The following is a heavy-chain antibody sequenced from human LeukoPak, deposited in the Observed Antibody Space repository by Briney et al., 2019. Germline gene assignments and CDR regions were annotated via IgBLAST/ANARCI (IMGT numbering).Heavy chain of an antibody. CDR2: IYYSGST. D-gene: IGHD3-22*01. V-gene: IGHV4-59*08. CDR1: GGSISNYY. J-gene: IGHJ4*02. CDR3: ARQSLYSDSSGSYCYFDQ. Sequence: SETLSLTCTVSGGSISNYYWNWLRQPPGKGLEWIGYIYYSGSTNYNPSLSGRVTMSLDTSKNQFSLRLTSVTAADTAVYYCARQSLYSDSSGSYCYFDQWAQGNLVTVSS.